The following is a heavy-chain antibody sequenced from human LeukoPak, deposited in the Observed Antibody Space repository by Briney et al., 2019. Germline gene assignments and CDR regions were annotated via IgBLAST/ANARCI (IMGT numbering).Heavy chain of an antibody. CDR2: INQDGRDK. J-gene: IGHJ3*01. CDR1: GFTFSTYY. V-gene: IGHV3-7*01. CDR3: ARESRPSHRDDAFDL. Sequence: PGGSLRLSCAASGFTFSTYYMSWVRQAPGKGLEWVANINQDGRDKYYVDSVKGRFTISRDSAKNSLSLQMNSLRAEDTAVYYCARESRPSHRDDAFDLWGQGTMVTVSS. D-gene: IGHD2-2*01.